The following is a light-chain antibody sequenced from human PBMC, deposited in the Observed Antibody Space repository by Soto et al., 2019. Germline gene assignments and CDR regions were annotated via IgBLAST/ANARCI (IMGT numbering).Light chain of an antibody. V-gene: IGKV3-15*01. CDR1: QSVSSN. CDR3: QQYNNLPPLT. J-gene: IGKJ4*01. Sequence: EIVMTQSPATLSVSPGERATLSCRASQSVSSNLAWYQQKPGQAPRLLIYGASTRATGIPARLSRSGSGTEFTLTISSLQSEDFAVYYCQQYNNLPPLTCGGGTKVEIK. CDR2: GAS.